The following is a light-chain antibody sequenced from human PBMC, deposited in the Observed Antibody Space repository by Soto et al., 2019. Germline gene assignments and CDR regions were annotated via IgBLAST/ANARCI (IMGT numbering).Light chain of an antibody. V-gene: IGLV2-14*01. CDR1: SSDIGGYNY. CDR2: EVT. J-gene: IGLJ2*01. Sequence: QSVLAQPASVSGSPGQSITISCTGTSSDIGGYNYLSWYQQHPGKAPKLMLYEVTNRPSGVSNRFSGSKSGNTASLTISGLQADDEADYYCSSSTSSTTVIFGGGTKLTVL. CDR3: SSSTSSTTVI.